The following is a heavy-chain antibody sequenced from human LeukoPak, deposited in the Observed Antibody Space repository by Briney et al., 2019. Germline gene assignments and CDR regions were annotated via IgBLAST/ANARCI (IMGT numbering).Heavy chain of an antibody. CDR2: MLDTVTT. CDR1: GGSMNSHY. CDR3: ATIKRGNIYGYFDF. Sequence: SETLSLTCTVSGGSMNSHYCSWIRQPPGKGLEWIGYMLDTVTTKDNPSLKSRFTLSADTSKNQFSLRLTSVTAADTAVYYCATIKRGNIYGYFDFWGQGILVTVSS. J-gene: IGHJ4*02. V-gene: IGHV4-59*11. D-gene: IGHD5-18*01.